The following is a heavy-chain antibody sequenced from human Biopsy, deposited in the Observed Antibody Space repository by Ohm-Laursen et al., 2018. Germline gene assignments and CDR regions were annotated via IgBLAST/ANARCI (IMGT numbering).Heavy chain of an antibody. D-gene: IGHD5-18*01. CDR3: ARDPRDTALGIFDY. Sequence: SLKLSCAASGFNLNKHGMHWVRQAPGKGLEWVAVIWFDETNKHYADSVKGRFTISRDNSKNMLYLQMNTLRDADTAVYYCARDPRDTALGIFDYWGLGTLVTVSS. CDR2: IWFDETNK. CDR1: GFNLNKHG. J-gene: IGHJ4*02. V-gene: IGHV3-33*01.